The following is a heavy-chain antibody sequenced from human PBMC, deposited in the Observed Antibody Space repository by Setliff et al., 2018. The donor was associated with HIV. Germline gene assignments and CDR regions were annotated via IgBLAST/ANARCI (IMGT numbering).Heavy chain of an antibody. V-gene: IGHV5-51*01. Sequence: PGESLKISCKGSGYTFSDYWIGWVRQMPGKGLEWMGIFYPGDSSPKYSPSFQGQVTISADKSVSTAYLQRSSLKASDTAMYFCARAGSFDPYYYMDVWGKGTTVTVSS. D-gene: IGHD3-10*01. CDR2: FYPGDSSP. CDR3: ARAGSFDPYYYMDV. CDR1: GYTFSDYW. J-gene: IGHJ6*03.